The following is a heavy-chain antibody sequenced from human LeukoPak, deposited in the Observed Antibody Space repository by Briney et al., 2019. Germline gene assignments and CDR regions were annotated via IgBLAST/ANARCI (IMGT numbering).Heavy chain of an antibody. CDR1: GYTFTGYY. J-gene: IGHJ4*02. Sequence: GASVKVSCKASGYTFTGYYMHWVRQAPGQGLEWMGWINPNSGGTNYAQKFQGRVTMTRDTSISTAYMELSRLRSDDTAVYYCARLYCSSTSCYGGYSYGRQDYWGQGTLVTVSS. CDR3: ARLYCSSTSCYGGYSYGRQDY. CDR2: INPNSGGT. V-gene: IGHV1-2*02. D-gene: IGHD2-2*01.